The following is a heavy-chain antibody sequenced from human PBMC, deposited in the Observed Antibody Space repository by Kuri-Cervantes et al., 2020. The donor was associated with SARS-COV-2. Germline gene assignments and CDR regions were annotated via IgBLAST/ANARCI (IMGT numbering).Heavy chain of an antibody. V-gene: IGHV1-18*01. CDR3: ARGSGGIAAAGSIDY. Sequence: ASVKVSCKTSGYPFTSYGITWVRQAPGQGLEWMGWASTYNDKRNLAQKVQDRVTLTTDTSTRTAYMELRSLTSNDTAVHYCARGSGGIAAAGSIDYWGQGTLVTVSS. D-gene: IGHD6-13*01. CDR2: ASTYNDKR. CDR1: GYPFTSYG. J-gene: IGHJ4*02.